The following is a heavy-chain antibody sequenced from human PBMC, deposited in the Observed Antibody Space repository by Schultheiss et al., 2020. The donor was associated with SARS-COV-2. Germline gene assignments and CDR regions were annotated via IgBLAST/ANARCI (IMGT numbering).Heavy chain of an antibody. CDR3: ARVTYYDFWSGGAGYYYGMDV. CDR2: IYYSGST. V-gene: IGHV4-59*12. Sequence: SQTLSLTCTVSGGSISSYYWSWIRQPPGKGLEWIGYIYYSGSTNYNPSLKSRVTLSVDTSRNQFSLKLSSVTAADTAVYYCARVTYYDFWSGGAGYYYGMDVWGQGTTVTVSS. D-gene: IGHD3-3*01. J-gene: IGHJ6*02. CDR1: GGSISSYY.